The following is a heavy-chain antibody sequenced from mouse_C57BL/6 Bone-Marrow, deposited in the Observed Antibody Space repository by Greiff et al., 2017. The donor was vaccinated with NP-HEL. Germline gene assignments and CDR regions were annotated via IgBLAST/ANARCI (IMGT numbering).Heavy chain of an antibody. D-gene: IGHD2-4*01. Sequence: VKLQESGPGLVQPSHCLSITCTVSGFSLTSYGVHWVRQSPGKGLEWLGVIWSGGSTDYNAAFISRLSISKDNSKSQVFFKMNSLQADDTAIYYCARPRYDYQAWFAYWGQGTLVTVSA. CDR2: IWSGGST. CDR3: ARPRYDYQAWFAY. CDR1: GFSLTSYG. V-gene: IGHV2-2*01. J-gene: IGHJ3*01.